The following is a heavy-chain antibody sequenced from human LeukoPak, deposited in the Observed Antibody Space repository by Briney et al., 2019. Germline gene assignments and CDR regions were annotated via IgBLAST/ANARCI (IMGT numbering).Heavy chain of an antibody. CDR2: VSGSGGNI. D-gene: IGHD2-2*01. V-gene: IGHV3-23*01. J-gene: IGHJ4*02. Sequence: GGSLRLSCAASGFTFSSYTMDWVRQAPGKGLEWVSGVSGSGGNIHYADSVKGRFTISRDNSKNTLYLQMNSLRAEDTAVYYCAASLPNIVVVPATKGPFGYWGQGALVTVSS. CDR3: AASLPNIVVVPATKGPFGY. CDR1: GFTFSSYT.